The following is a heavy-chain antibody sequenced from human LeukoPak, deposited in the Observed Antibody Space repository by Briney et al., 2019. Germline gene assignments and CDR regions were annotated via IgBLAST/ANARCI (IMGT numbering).Heavy chain of an antibody. J-gene: IGHJ4*02. Sequence: SVKVSCKASGGTFSSYAISWVRQAPGQGLEWMGGIIPIFGTANYAQKFQGRVTMTTDTSTSTVYMELSSLRSEGTAVYYCGRATQTLYYFLYWGQGTLVTVSS. CDR1: GGTFSSYA. CDR3: GRATQTLYYFLY. D-gene: IGHD2/OR15-2a*01. V-gene: IGHV1-69*05. CDR2: IIPIFGTA.